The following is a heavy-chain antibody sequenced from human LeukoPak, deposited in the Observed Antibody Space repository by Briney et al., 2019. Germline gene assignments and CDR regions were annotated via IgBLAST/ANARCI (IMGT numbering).Heavy chain of an antibody. CDR3: ASATYYYDSSGYYGLYAFDI. CDR2: IYSGGST. J-gene: IGHJ3*02. CDR1: GFTVSSNY. V-gene: IGHV3-53*01. D-gene: IGHD3-22*01. Sequence: SGGSLRLSCVASGFTVSSNYMSWVRQAPGKGLEWVSVIYSGGSTYYADSVKGRFTISRDNSKNTLYLQMNSLRAEDTAVYYCASATYYYDSSGYYGLYAFDIWGQGTMVTVSS.